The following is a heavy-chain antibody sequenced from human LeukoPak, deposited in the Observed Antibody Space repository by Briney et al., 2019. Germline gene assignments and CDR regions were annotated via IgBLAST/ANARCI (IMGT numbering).Heavy chain of an antibody. CDR3: ASGSGGSKITFGGVIVSFDY. CDR1: GYTFTSYD. V-gene: IGHV1-8*01. CDR2: MNPNSGNT. J-gene: IGHJ4*02. D-gene: IGHD3-16*02. Sequence: GASVKVSCKASGYTFTSYDINWVRQATGQGLEWMGWMNPNSGNTGYAQKFQGRVTMTRNTSISTAYMELSSLRSEDTAVYYCASGSGGSKITFGGVIVSFDYWGQGTLVTVSS.